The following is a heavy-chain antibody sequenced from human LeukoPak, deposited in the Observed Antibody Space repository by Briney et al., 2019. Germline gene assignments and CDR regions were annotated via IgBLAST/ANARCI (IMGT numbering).Heavy chain of an antibody. CDR1: GGSFSSYY. J-gene: IGHJ5*02. CDR2: INHSGST. Sequence: SETLSLTCAVYGGSFSSYYWSWIRQPPGKGLEWIGEINHSGSTNYNPSLKSRVTISVDTSKNQFSLKLSSVTAADTAVYYCARVRYDSSDWLYLPPRSWGQGTLVTVSS. D-gene: IGHD3-22*01. CDR3: ARVRYDSSDWLYLPPRS. V-gene: IGHV4-34*01.